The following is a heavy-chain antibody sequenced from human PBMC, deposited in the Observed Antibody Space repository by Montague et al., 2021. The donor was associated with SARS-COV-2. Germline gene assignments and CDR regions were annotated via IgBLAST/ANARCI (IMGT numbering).Heavy chain of an antibody. Sequence: CAISGDSVFSDIATWSWIRQSPSRDFEWLGGTYYRSKWYNDYAESVKSRITIDPDTSKHQFSLHLNSVTPEDTAVYYCARIPVGSKYYFDFWAREPWSPSPQ. CDR2: TYYRSKWYN. CDR1: GDSVFSDIAT. D-gene: IGHD2-2*01. J-gene: IGHJ4*02. CDR3: ARIPVGSKYYFDF. V-gene: IGHV6-1*01.